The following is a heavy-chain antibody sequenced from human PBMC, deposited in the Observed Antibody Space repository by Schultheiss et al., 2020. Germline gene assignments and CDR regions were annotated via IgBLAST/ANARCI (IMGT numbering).Heavy chain of an antibody. CDR3: ARDLYSGSYYFDY. Sequence: CGSLRLSCAASGFTVSSNYMSWVRQAPGKGLEWVSVIYSGGSTYYADSVKGRFTISRDNSKNTLYLQMNSLRAEDTAVYYCARDLYSGSYYFDYWGQGTLVTVSS. CDR2: IYSGGST. V-gene: IGHV3-53*01. CDR1: GFTVSSNY. J-gene: IGHJ4*02. D-gene: IGHD1-26*01.